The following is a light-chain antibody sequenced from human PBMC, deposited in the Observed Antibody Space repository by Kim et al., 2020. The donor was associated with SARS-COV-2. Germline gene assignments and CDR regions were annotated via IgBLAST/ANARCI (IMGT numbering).Light chain of an antibody. CDR1: QGISSY. CDR3: QQYYSYPPEYT. V-gene: IGKV1-8*01. J-gene: IGKJ2*01. CDR2: AAS. Sequence: AIRITQSPSSLSASTGDRVTITCRASQGISSYLAWYHQKPGKAPKLLIYAASTLQSGVPSRFSGSGSGTDFTLTISCLQSEDFATYYCQQYYSYPPEYTFGQGTKLEI.